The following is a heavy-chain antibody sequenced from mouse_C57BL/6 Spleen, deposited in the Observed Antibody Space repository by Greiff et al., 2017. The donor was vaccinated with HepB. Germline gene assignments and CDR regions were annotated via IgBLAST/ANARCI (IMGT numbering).Heavy chain of an antibody. CDR2: INPNYGST. CDR1: GYSFTDYN. V-gene: IGHV1-39*01. D-gene: IGHD2-1*01. CDR3: AREGKKIYYGNLDY. Sequence: EVQLQQSGPELVKPGASVKISCKASGYSFTDYNMNWVKQSNGKSLEWIGVINPNYGSTSYNQKFKGKATLTVDQASSTAYMQLNSLTSEDSAVYYCAREGKKIYYGNLDYWGQGTTLTVSS. J-gene: IGHJ2*01.